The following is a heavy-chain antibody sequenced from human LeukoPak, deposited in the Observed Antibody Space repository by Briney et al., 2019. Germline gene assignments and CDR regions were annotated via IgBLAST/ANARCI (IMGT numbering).Heavy chain of an antibody. CDR1: GGTFNNFA. CDR2: IFPVFGTS. V-gene: IGHV1-69*01. CDR3: ARGPHTSSWYKHAFDI. D-gene: IGHD6-13*01. Sequence: SVKVSCKASGGTFNNFAICWVRQAPGRGLEWMGGIFPVFGTSTYAQKFQGRVTITADESTRTAHMELSSLRSDDTAVYYCARGPHTSSWYKHAFDIWAQGTMVTVSS. J-gene: IGHJ3*02.